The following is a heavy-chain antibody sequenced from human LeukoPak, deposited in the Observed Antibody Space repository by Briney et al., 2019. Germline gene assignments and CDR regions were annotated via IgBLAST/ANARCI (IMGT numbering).Heavy chain of an antibody. CDR2: ISSSSSYI. CDR3: ARDGLIAAAGNNWFDP. CDR1: GFTFSSYS. J-gene: IGHJ5*02. D-gene: IGHD6-13*01. V-gene: IGHV3-21*01. Sequence: PGGSLRLSCAASGFTFSSYSMNWVRQAPGKGLEWVSSISSSSSYIYYADSVKGRFTISRDNAKNSPYLQMNSLRAEDTAVYYCARDGLIAAAGNNWFDPWGQGTLVTVSS.